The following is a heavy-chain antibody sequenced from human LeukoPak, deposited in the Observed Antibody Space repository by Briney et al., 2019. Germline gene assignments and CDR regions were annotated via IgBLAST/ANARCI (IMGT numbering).Heavy chain of an antibody. CDR2: IRSKAYGGTT. CDR3: TRGPTHRRVYYYYYMDV. CDR1: GFTFGDNA. Sequence: GGSLRLSCTASGFTFGDNAMSWVRQAPGKGLEWVGFIRSKAYGGTTEYAASVKGRFTISRDDSKSIAYLQMNSLKTEDTAVYYCTRGPTHRRVYYYYYMDVWGKGTTVTVSS. J-gene: IGHJ6*03. V-gene: IGHV3-49*04.